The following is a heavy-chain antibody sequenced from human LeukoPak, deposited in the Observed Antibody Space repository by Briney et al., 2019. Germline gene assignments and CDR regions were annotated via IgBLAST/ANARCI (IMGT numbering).Heavy chain of an antibody. Sequence: ASVKVSCKASGYTFTSYGISWVRQAPGQGLEWMGWISAYNGNTNYAQKLQGRVTMTTDTSTSTAYMELRSLRSDDTAVYYCARVGSYYDSSGHGTESDYWGQGTLVTVSS. D-gene: IGHD3-22*01. CDR3: ARVGSYYDSSGHGTESDY. V-gene: IGHV1-18*01. CDR2: ISAYNGNT. CDR1: GYTFTSYG. J-gene: IGHJ4*02.